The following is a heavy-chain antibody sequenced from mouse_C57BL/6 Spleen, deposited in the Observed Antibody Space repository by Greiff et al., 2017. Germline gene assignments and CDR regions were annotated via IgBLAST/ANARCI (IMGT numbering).Heavy chain of an antibody. J-gene: IGHJ4*01. CDR3: VRGYCGSSYNAMDY. CDR1: GFTFHTYA. CDR2: IRSKSSNYAT. V-gene: IGHV10-3*01. Sequence: EVQLVESGGGLVQPKGSLKLSCAASGFTFHTYAMHWVRQAPGKGLEWVARIRSKSSNYATYYADSVKDRFTISRDDSQSMLYLQMHNLKTEYTAMYYCVRGYCGSSYNAMDYWGEGNSVTVSS. D-gene: IGHD1-1*01.